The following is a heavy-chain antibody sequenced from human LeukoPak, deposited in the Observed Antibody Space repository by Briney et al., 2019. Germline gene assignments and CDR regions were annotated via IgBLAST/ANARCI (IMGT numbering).Heavy chain of an antibody. V-gene: IGHV3-53*01. CDR2: IYSGGST. J-gene: IGHJ6*04. Sequence: GGSLRLSCAASGFTVSSNYMSWVRQAPGKGLEWVSVIYSGGSTYYADSVKGRFTISRDNSKNTLYLQMNSLRAEDTAVYYCATSVRGVIYYYGMDVWSKGTTVTVSS. CDR1: GFTVSSNY. D-gene: IGHD3-10*02. CDR3: ATSVRGVIYYYGMDV.